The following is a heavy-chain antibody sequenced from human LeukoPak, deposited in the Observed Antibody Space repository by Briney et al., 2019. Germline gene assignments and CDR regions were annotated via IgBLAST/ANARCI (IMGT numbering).Heavy chain of an antibody. V-gene: IGHV4-31*03. CDR3: ARYRDSGGRLAFDI. CDR1: GGSISSDGYY. CDR2: IYYSGTT. J-gene: IGHJ3*02. Sequence: SQTLSLTCTVSGGSISSDGYYWSWIRQHPEKGLEWIGYIYYSGTTYYNPSLESRVTMSVDTSKNQFSLKLSSVTAADTAVYYCARYRDSGGRLAFDIWGQGTMAIVSS. D-gene: IGHD2-15*01.